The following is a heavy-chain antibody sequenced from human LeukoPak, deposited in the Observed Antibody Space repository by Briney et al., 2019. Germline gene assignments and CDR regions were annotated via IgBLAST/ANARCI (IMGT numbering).Heavy chain of an antibody. CDR3: ARGGLAGSSWSWFDP. J-gene: IGHJ5*02. CDR1: GGPFSDYF. V-gene: IGHV4-34*01. Sequence: PSETLSLTCGVYGGPFSDYFWSWIRQPPGKGLEWIGEIERGGSTVYSPTLESRVTMSLDTSKLQFSLRLTSVTAADTAVYFCARGGLAGSSWSWFDPWGQGTLVTVSS. D-gene: IGHD6-13*01. CDR2: IERGGST.